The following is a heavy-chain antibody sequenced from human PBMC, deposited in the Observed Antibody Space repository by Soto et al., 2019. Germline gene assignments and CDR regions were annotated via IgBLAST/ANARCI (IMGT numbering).Heavy chain of an antibody. Sequence: ASVKVSCKVSGYTLTELSMHWVRQAPGKGLEWMGGFDPEDGETIYAQKFQGRVTMTEDTSTDTAYMELSSLRSEDTAVYYCALLRLTIFGVVILYNWFDPWGQGTLVTVSS. D-gene: IGHD3-3*01. CDR1: GYTLTELS. CDR3: ALLRLTIFGVVILYNWFDP. CDR2: FDPEDGET. V-gene: IGHV1-24*01. J-gene: IGHJ5*02.